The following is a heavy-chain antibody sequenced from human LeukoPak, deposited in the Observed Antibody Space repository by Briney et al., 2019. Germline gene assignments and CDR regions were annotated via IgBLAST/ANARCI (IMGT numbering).Heavy chain of an antibody. CDR1: GFTFSSYA. J-gene: IGHJ4*02. CDR2: ISYDGSNK. D-gene: IGHD2-2*01. Sequence: GGSLRLSCAASGFTFSSYAMHWVRQAPGKGLEWVAVISYDGSNKYYADSVKGRFTIYRDNSKNTLYLQMNSLRAEDTAVYYCASRGGYCSSTSCPLDYWGQGTLVTVSS. V-gene: IGHV3-30-3*01. CDR3: ASRGGYCSSTSCPLDY.